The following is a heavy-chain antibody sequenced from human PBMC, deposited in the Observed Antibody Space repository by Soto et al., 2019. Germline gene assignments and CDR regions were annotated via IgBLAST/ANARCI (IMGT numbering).Heavy chain of an antibody. CDR3: ARGSRYAYASSEGGFDY. CDR1: GVSISSNNW. CDR2: MYHTGST. D-gene: IGHD3-22*01. V-gene: IGHV4-4*02. Sequence: QVQLQESGPGLVKPSGTLSLTCGVSGVSISSNNWWSWVRQPPGKGLEWIGEMYHTGSTNYNPSLPXRXPXSXXKSKNHFSLKLSSVTAADTAVYFCARGSRYAYASSEGGFDYWGQGTLVTVSS. J-gene: IGHJ4*02.